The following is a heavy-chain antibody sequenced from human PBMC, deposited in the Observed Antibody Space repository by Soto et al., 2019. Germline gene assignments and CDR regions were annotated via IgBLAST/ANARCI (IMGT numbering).Heavy chain of an antibody. CDR1: GGSFSGYY. Sequence: QVQLQQWGAGLLKPSETLSLTCAVYGGSFSGYYWSWIRQPPGKGLEWIGEINHSGSTNYNPSLKRRVTISVDTSRNQFSLKLISVTAADTAVYYCARAGGLRLWFGELSGGMDVWGQGTTVTVSS. D-gene: IGHD3-10*01. CDR2: INHSGST. V-gene: IGHV4-34*01. J-gene: IGHJ6*02. CDR3: ARAGGLRLWFGELSGGMDV.